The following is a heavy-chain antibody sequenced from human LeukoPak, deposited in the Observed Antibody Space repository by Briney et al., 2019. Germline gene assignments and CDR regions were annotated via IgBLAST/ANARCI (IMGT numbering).Heavy chain of an antibody. V-gene: IGHV4-59*08. CDR1: GDSISTYY. D-gene: IGHD2-2*01. Sequence: SETLSLTCTVSGDSISTYYWSWIRQPPGKGLEWIGHIYYSGSTNYNPSLKSRVTMSVDTSKNQFSLRLTSVTAADTAVYYCARRCSSASCSFDYWGQGTLVTVSS. CDR3: ARRCSSASCSFDY. CDR2: IYYSGST. J-gene: IGHJ4*02.